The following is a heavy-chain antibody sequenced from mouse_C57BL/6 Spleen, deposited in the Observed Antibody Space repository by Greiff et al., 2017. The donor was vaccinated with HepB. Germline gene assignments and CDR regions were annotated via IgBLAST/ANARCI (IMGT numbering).Heavy chain of an antibody. J-gene: IGHJ1*03. CDR3: ARSEEVWWYFDV. CDR1: GYTFTDYY. CDR2: IYPGSGNT. Sequence: QVHVKQSGAELVRPGASVKLSCKASGYTFTDYYINWVKQRPGQGLEWIARIYPGSGNTYYNEKFKGKATLTAEKSSSTAYMQLSSLTSEDSAVYFCARSEEVWWYFDVWGTGTTVTVSS. V-gene: IGHV1-76*01.